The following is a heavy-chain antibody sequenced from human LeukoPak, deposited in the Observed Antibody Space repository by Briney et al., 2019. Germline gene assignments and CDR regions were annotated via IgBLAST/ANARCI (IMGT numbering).Heavy chain of an antibody. D-gene: IGHD6-19*01. V-gene: IGHV3-53*01. J-gene: IGHJ4*02. CDR1: GFTVSSNY. Sequence: GGSLRLSCAASGFTVSSNYMNWVRRAPGEGLEWVSVIYSGGSTYYADSVKGRFTISRDSSKNTLYLQMNSLRAEDTAVYYCARGGIAVAGPFDYWGQGTLVTVSS. CDR2: IYSGGST. CDR3: ARGGIAVAGPFDY.